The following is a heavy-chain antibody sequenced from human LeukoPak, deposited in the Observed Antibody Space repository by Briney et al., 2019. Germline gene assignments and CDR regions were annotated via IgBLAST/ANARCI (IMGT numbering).Heavy chain of an antibody. V-gene: IGHV1-69*04. CDR1: GGTFSSYA. CDR2: IIPILGIA. Sequence: SVKVSCKASGGTFSSYAISWVRQAPGQGLEWMGRIIPILGIANHAQKFQGRVTITADKSTSTAYMELSSLRSEDTAVYYCARDGSIPVVPAAANYYYGMDVWGQGTTVTVSS. CDR3: ARDGSIPVVPAAANYYYGMDV. J-gene: IGHJ6*02. D-gene: IGHD2-2*01.